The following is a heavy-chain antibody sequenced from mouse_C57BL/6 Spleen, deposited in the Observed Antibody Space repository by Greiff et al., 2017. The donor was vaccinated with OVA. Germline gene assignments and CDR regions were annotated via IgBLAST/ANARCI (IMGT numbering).Heavy chain of an antibody. V-gene: IGHV1-19*01. CDR1: GYTFTDYY. J-gene: IGHJ3*01. D-gene: IGHD2-4*01. CDR3: ARGGYDYDETATWFAY. Sequence: VQLQQSGPELVKPGASVKMSCKASGYTFTDYYMNWVKQSHGKSLEWIGVINPYNGGTSYNQKFKGKATLTVDKSSSTAYMELNSLTSEDSAVYYYARGGYDYDETATWFAYWGQGTLVTVSA. CDR2: INPYNGGT.